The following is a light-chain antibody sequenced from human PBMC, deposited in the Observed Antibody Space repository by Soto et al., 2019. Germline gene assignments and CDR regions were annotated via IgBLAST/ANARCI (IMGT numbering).Light chain of an antibody. Sequence: DIQMTQSPSTLSASVGDRVTITCRASQSISSWLAWYQQKPGKAPKLLIYKASSLESGVPSRFSGSGSGTEXTLTIXSLQPDDFATYYCQQYNSYSRTFGQGTKVEIK. V-gene: IGKV1-5*03. CDR1: QSISSW. CDR3: QQYNSYSRT. J-gene: IGKJ1*01. CDR2: KAS.